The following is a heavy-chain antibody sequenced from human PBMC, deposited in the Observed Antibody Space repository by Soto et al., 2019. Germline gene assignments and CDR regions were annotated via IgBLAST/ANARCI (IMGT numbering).Heavy chain of an antibody. CDR2: IIPIFGTA. D-gene: IGHD1-26*01. Sequence: QVQLVQSGAEVKKPGSSVKVSCKASGGTFSSYSINWVRQAPGLGLEWMGEIIPIFGTANYAQKFQGRVTITADESTSTAYMELSSLRSEGTAVYYCARDGGRHSGGIDYWGQGTLVTVSS. J-gene: IGHJ4*02. V-gene: IGHV1-69*01. CDR1: GGTFSSYS. CDR3: ARDGGRHSGGIDY.